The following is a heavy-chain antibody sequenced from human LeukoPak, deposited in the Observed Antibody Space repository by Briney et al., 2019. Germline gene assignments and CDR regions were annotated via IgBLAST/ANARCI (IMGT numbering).Heavy chain of an antibody. CDR2: IRYDGSNT. CDR3: AKDPSQVGAAFDI. V-gene: IGHV3-30*02. J-gene: IGHJ3*02. Sequence: GGSLRLSCATSGFSFSSYGIHWVRQAPGKGLQWVAFIRYDGSNTYYADSVKGRFTISRDNSKSTLYLQMNSLRAEDTAMYYCAKDPSQVGAAFDIWGQGTMVTVSS. CDR1: GFSFSSYG. D-gene: IGHD4/OR15-4a*01.